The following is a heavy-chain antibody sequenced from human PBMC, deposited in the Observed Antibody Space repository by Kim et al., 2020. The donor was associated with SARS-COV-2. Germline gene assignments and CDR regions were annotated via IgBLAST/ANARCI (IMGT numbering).Heavy chain of an antibody. J-gene: IGHJ4*02. CDR3: ARQRGLLSEGGSFDS. D-gene: IGHD2-15*01. CDR2: MHYSGTA. V-gene: IGHV4-39*01. CDR1: GDSMRSNNHY. Sequence: SETLSLTCTVSGDSMRSNNHYWGWVRQAPGKGLEWIGSMHYSGTAYYNPSLQGRVATSVDTFNSQFSVELTSVTAADTAVYYCARQRGLLSEGGSFDSWGPGALVTVSS.